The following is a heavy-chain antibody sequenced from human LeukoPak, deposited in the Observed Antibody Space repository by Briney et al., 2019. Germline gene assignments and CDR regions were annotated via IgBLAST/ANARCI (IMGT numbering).Heavy chain of an antibody. CDR1: GFTFRSHA. D-gene: IGHD2-21*01. CDR3: AKDFRIGYSAHFDY. J-gene: IGHJ4*02. V-gene: IGHV3-23*01. CDR2: IYENGGTT. Sequence: GGSLRLSCVGSGFTFRSHAMSWVRQAPEKGLEFVSGIYENGGTTYYADSVKGRFSISRDNSKNTLYLQMDSLRGEDTAIYYCAKDFRIGYSAHFDYWGQGAQVTVSS.